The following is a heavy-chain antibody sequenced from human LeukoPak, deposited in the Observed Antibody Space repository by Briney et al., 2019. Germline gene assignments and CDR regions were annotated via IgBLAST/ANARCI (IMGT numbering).Heavy chain of an antibody. CDR3: ATYSDSDYTVFDS. D-gene: IGHD1-26*01. V-gene: IGHV4-39*07. CDR1: GGSIRSSSYN. J-gene: IGHJ4*02. Sequence: PSETLSLTCTLSGGSIRSSSYNWGWTRQPPEKGLEWIGSIHYTGTTYYNPSLKSRVTISDDTSKNQFSLKLSSVTAADTAVYYCATYSDSDYTVFDSWGQGTLVSVSS. CDR2: IHYTGTT.